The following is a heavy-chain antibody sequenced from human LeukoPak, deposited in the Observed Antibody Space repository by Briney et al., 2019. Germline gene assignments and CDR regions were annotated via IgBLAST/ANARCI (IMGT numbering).Heavy chain of an antibody. V-gene: IGHV4-34*01. CDR1: GFTFSSYG. CDR3: AREEERAAYFDY. D-gene: IGHD2-15*01. CDR2: INHSGST. Sequence: PGGSLRLSCAASGFTFSSYGMHWIRQPPGKGLEWIGEINHSGSTNYNPSLKSRVTISVDTSKNQFSLKLSSVTAADTAVYYCAREEERAAYFDYWGQGTLVTVSS. J-gene: IGHJ4*02.